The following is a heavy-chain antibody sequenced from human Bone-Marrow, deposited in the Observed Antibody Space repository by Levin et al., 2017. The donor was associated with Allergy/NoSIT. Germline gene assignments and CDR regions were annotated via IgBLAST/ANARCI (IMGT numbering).Heavy chain of an antibody. J-gene: IGHJ5*02. Sequence: TSSETLSLTCTVSGGSISTNYWSWVRQPPGKGLEWIGYMYNSGSATYNPSLNSRVTISIDMSKNQFSLRLRSLTAADTAVYYCARRGAAAAGTPGWFDPWGQGTLVTVSS. CDR3: ARRGAAAAGTPGWFDP. D-gene: IGHD6-13*01. CDR2: MYNSGSA. V-gene: IGHV4-59*08. CDR1: GGSISTNY.